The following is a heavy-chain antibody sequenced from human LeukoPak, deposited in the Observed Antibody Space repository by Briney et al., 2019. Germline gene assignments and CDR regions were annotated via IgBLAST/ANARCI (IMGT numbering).Heavy chain of an antibody. CDR3: ARALRRYSYDYPSPDY. CDR1: GFTFDDYG. V-gene: IGHV3-20*04. Sequence: GGSLRLSCAASGFTFDDYGLSWVRQAPGKGLEWGSGINWRGGSTGYADSVKGRSTISRDNAKNSLYLQMNSLRAEDTALYYCARALRRYSYDYPSPDYWGQGTLVTVSS. D-gene: IGHD5-18*01. CDR2: INWRGGST. J-gene: IGHJ4*02.